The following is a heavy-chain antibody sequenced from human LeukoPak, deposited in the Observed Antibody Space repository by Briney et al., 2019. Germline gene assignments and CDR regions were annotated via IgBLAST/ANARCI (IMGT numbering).Heavy chain of an antibody. J-gene: IGHJ6*02. CDR2: ISAYNGNT. Sequence: ASVKVACKASGYTFTSYGSSWLRQAPGQGLDWMGWISAYNGNTNYAQKLQGRVTMTTDTSTSTAYMELRSLRSDDTDVYYCARDRGGVGYGDYFYYYYGMDVWGQGTTVTVSS. D-gene: IGHD4-17*01. CDR3: ARDRGGVGYGDYFYYYYGMDV. CDR1: GYTFTSYG. V-gene: IGHV1-18*01.